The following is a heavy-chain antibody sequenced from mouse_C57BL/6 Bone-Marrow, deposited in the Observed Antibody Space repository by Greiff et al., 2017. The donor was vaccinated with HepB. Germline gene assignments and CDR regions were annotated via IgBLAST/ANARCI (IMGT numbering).Heavy chain of an antibody. V-gene: IGHV5-12*01. D-gene: IGHD2-1*01. J-gene: IGHJ2*01. CDR3: ARGDYGNPYYFDY. CDR1: GFTFSDYY. Sequence: EVQRVESGGGLVQPGGSLKLSCAASGFTFSDYYMYWVRQTPEKRLEWVAYISNGGGSTYYPDTVKGRFTISRDNAKNTLYLQMSRLKSEDTAMYYCARGDYGNPYYFDYWGQGTTLTVSS. CDR2: ISNGGGST.